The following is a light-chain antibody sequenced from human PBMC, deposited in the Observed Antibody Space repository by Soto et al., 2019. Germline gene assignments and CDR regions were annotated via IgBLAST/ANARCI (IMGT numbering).Light chain of an antibody. CDR1: QSVRSNY. CDR3: QQYGSSPWT. J-gene: IGKJ1*01. Sequence: EIVLTQSPGTLSLSPGGRATLSCRASQSVRSNYLAWYRQTPGQAPRLLIYCASNRATGIPDRFSGSGSGTDFTLIISRLEPEDFALYYCQQYGSSPWTFGQGTKVEIK. V-gene: IGKV3-20*01. CDR2: CAS.